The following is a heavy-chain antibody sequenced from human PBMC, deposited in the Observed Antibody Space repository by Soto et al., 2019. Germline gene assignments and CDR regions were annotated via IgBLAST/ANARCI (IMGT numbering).Heavy chain of an antibody. D-gene: IGHD1-1*01. Sequence: QVHLVQSGAEVKKPGASVKVSCKGSGYAFTTYGTTWVRQAPGQGLEWMGWISAHNSNTNYAQKLQGRVTVTRDTSTSTAYMELRSLRSVDTAVYYCARGRYGDYWGQGALVTVSS. CDR1: GYAFTTYG. J-gene: IGHJ4*02. CDR2: ISAHNSNT. V-gene: IGHV1-18*01. CDR3: ARGRYGDY.